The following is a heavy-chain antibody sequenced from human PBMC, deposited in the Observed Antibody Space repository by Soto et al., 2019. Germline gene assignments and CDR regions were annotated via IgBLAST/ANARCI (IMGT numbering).Heavy chain of an antibody. D-gene: IGHD3-3*01. V-gene: IGHV1-2*02. J-gene: IGHJ6*02. Sequence: ASVKVSCKASGYTFAGYYMHWVRQAPGQGLEWMGWINPNSGGTNYAQKFQGRVTMTRDTSISTAYMELSRLRSDDTAVYYCARAYDFWSGYFLDVWGQGTTVTVSS. CDR2: INPNSGGT. CDR1: GYTFAGYY. CDR3: ARAYDFWSGYFLDV.